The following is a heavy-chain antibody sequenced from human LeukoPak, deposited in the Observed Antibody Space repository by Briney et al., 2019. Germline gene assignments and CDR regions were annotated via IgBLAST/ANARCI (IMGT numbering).Heavy chain of an antibody. V-gene: IGHV3-7*01. J-gene: IGHJ3*02. D-gene: IGHD2-15*01. CDR1: GFTFSSYW. Sequence: GGSLRLSCAASGFTFSSYWMSWVRQAPGKGLEWVANIKQDGSEKYYVDSVKGRFTISRDNAKNSLYLQMNSLRAEDTAVYYCASNIVVVVAAQGYGAFDIWGQGTMVTVSS. CDR3: ASNIVVVVAAQGYGAFDI. CDR2: IKQDGSEK.